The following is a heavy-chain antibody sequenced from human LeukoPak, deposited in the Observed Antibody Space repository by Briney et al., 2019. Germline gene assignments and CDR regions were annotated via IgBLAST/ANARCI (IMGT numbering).Heavy chain of an antibody. D-gene: IGHD3-22*01. CDR1: GFTFSSYA. CDR2: INHSGST. J-gene: IGHJ5*02. V-gene: IGHV4-34*01. Sequence: PGGSLRLSCAASGFTFSSYAMSWVRQPPGKGLEWIGEINHSGSTNYNPSLKSRVTISIDTSKKQFSLNLRSVNTADTAVYYCARVHTMIVVVNWFDPWGQGTLVTVSS. CDR3: ARVHTMIVVVNWFDP.